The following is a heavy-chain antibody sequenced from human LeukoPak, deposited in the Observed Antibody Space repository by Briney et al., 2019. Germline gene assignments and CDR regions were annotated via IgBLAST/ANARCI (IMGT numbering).Heavy chain of an antibody. CDR2: ISASGYST. CDR1: GFTFSNYA. J-gene: IGHJ4*02. D-gene: IGHD2-2*01. CDR3: AKALIVVVPIDY. Sequence: GGSLRLSCAASGFTFSNYAMGWVRQAPGKGLEWVSGISASGYSTYYADSVKGRLTISRDNSKNTLYLQMNSLRAEDTAVYYCAKALIVVVPIDYWGQGTLVTVSS. V-gene: IGHV3-23*01.